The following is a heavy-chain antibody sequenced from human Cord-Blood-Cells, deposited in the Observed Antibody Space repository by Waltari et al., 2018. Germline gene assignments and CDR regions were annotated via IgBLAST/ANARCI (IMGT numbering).Heavy chain of an antibody. CDR2: IYSGDST. J-gene: IGHJ3*02. CDR1: GFTVSGNY. CDR3: ARAPYSSSFAFDI. Sequence: EVQMVGSGGGLIQPGGSLRPSWSASGFTVSGNYMGWARQAPGKGLEWVSVIYSGDSTYYADSVKGRFTISRDNSKNTLYLQMNSLRAEDTAVYYCARAPYSSSFAFDIWGQGTMFTVSS. V-gene: IGHV3-53*01. D-gene: IGHD6-6*01.